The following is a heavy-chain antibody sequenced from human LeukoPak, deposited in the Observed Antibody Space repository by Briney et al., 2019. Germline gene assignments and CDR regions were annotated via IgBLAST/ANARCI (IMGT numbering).Heavy chain of an antibody. CDR3: ARGVHY. CDR2: IKEDGSQK. J-gene: IGHJ4*02. CDR1: GFTFSSYA. V-gene: IGHV3-7*01. Sequence: PGGSLRLSCAASGFTFSSYAMNWVRQAPGKGLEWVANIKEDGSQKYYVDSVKGRFTISRDNAENSLYLQMNSLRVEDTAVYYCARGVHYWGQGTLVTVSS. D-gene: IGHD4/OR15-4a*01.